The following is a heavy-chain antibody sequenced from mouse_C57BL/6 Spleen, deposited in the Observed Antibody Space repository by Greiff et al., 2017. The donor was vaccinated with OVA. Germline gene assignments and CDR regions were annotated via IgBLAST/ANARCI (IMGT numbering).Heavy chain of an antibody. CDR3: ARAYYYGSRNAMDY. CDR2: ISSGSSTI. CDR1: GFTFSDYG. D-gene: IGHD1-1*01. Sequence: EVQGVESGGGLVKPGGSLKLSCAASGFTFSDYGMHWVRQAPEKGLEWVAYISSGSSTIYYADTVKGRFTISRDNAKNTLFLQMTSLRSEDTAMYYCARAYYYGSRNAMDYWGQGTSVTVSS. J-gene: IGHJ4*01. V-gene: IGHV5-17*01.